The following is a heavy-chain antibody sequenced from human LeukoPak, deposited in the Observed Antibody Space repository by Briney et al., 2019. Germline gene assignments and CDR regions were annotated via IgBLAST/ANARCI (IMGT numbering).Heavy chain of an antibody. Sequence: GASVKVSCKASGYTFTSYGISWVRQAPGQGLEWMGWISAYNGNTNYAQKLQGRVTMTTDTSTSTAYMELRSLRSDDTAVYYCASNVGATFDTGFDPWGQGTLVTVSS. CDR2: ISAYNGNT. J-gene: IGHJ5*02. V-gene: IGHV1-18*01. D-gene: IGHD1-26*01. CDR1: GYTFTSYG. CDR3: ASNVGATFDTGFDP.